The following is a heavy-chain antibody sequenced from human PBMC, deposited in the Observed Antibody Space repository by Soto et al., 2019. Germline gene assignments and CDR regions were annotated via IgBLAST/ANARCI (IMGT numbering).Heavy chain of an antibody. CDR2: IDYSGST. V-gene: IGHV4-59*01. Sequence: SETLSLPRTVSGGSLSTSYWSWLRQPPGKGLEWICFIDYSGSTNYSPPLKSRVTISVDTSKNQLSLKLSPVTAAETAVYYCARDHSAKGWFDPWGQGTLVTVS. J-gene: IGHJ5*02. CDR3: ARDHSAKGWFDP. D-gene: IGHD2-15*01. CDR1: GGSLSTSY.